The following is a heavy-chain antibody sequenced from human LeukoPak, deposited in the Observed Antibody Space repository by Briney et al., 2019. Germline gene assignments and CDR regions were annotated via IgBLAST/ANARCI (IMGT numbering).Heavy chain of an antibody. J-gene: IGHJ4*02. V-gene: IGHV3-23*01. CDR2: IEYSGGSA. CDR3: AGSIAAAGAYYFDY. Sequence: GGSLRLSCTVSGFTLSSYEMSWIRQAPGKGLEWVSSIEYSGGSAYYADSVKGRFTISRDDSKNTLYLQLNSLRAEDTAVYYCAGSIAAAGAYYFDYWGQGTLVTVSS. CDR1: GFTLSSYE. D-gene: IGHD6-13*01.